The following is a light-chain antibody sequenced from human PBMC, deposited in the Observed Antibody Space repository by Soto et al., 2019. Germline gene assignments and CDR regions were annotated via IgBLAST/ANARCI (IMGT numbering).Light chain of an antibody. CDR2: HVV. V-gene: IGLV2-11*01. CDR3: CSYADGQTLA. Sequence: QSVLTQPASVSGSPGQSVTISCTGTSSDFGSYKFVSWYQQYPGKAPKLLIYHVVQRPSGVPDRFSGSKSGTTASLIISGLQAEDEADYFCCSYADGQTLAFGGGTKLTVL. J-gene: IGLJ2*01. CDR1: SSDFGSYKF.